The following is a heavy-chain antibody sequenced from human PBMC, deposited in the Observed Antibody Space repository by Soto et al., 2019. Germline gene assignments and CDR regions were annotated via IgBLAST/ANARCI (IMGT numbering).Heavy chain of an antibody. CDR2: INPSGGST. V-gene: IGHV1-46*01. J-gene: IGHJ4*02. Sequence: ASVKVSCKASGYTFTIYYMHWVRQAPGQGLEWMGIINPSGGSTSYAQKFQGRVTMTRDTSTSTVYMELSSQRSEDTAVHYCARDRGHPVIRYYFDYWGQGTLVTVSS. CDR3: ARDRGHPVIRYYFDY. CDR1: GYTFTIYY. D-gene: IGHD2-21*01.